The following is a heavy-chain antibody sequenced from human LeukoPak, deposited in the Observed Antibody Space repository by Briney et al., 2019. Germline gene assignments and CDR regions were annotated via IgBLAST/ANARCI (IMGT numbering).Heavy chain of an antibody. V-gene: IGHV4-34*01. CDR3: ARGGIVVVPAATRRRPGFDY. CDR2: INHSGST. D-gene: IGHD2-2*01. Sequence: SETLSLTCAVYGGSFSGYYWSWIRQPPGKGLEWIGEINHSGSTNYNPSLKSRVTISVDTSKNQFSLKLSSVTAADTAVYYCARGGIVVVPAATRRRPGFDYWGQGTLVTVSS. CDR1: GGSFSGYY. J-gene: IGHJ4*02.